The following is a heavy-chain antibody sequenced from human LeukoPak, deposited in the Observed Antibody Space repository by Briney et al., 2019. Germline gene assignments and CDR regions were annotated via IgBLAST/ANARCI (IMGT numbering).Heavy chain of an antibody. CDR3: ARGAGSDY. Sequence: PGGSLRLSCAASGFTVSSNYMSWVRQAPGKGLEWVSSISSSSSYIYYADSVKGRFTISRDNAKNSLYLQMNSLRAEDTAVYYCARGAGSDYWGQGTLVTVSS. D-gene: IGHD5-12*01. J-gene: IGHJ4*02. V-gene: IGHV3-21*01. CDR1: GFTVSSNY. CDR2: ISSSSSYI.